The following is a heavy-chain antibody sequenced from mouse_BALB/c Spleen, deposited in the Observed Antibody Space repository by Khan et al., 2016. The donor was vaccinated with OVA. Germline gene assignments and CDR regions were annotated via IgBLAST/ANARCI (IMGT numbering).Heavy chain of an antibody. CDR1: GYTFTSYW. CDR2: IYPGSGST. CDR3: TRWSYFAMDY. J-gene: IGHJ4*01. Sequence: LQQSGSELVRPGASVKLSCKASGYTFTSYWMHWVKQRPGQGLEWIGNIYPGSGSTKYDEKFKSKATLTVDTSSSTAYMQLSSLTSEDSAVYYCTRWSYFAMDYWGQGTSVTVSS. V-gene: IGHV1S22*01.